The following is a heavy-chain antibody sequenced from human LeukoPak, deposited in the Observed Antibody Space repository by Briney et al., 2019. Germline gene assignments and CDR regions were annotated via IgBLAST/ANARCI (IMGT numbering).Heavy chain of an antibody. CDR3: AKDMVRGVITRQLIY. Sequence: GGSLRLSCAASGFTFSSYGMHWVRQAPGKGLEWVAFIRYDGSNKYYADSVKGRFTISRDNSRNTLYLQMNSLRAEDTAVYYCAKDMVRGVITRQLIYWGQGTLVTVSS. CDR1: GFTFSSYG. D-gene: IGHD3-10*01. CDR2: IRYDGSNK. V-gene: IGHV3-30*02. J-gene: IGHJ4*02.